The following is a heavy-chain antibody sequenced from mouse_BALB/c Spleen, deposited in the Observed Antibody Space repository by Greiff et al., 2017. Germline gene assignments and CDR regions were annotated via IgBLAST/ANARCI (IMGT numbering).Heavy chain of an antibody. CDR3: ARGAATDAMDD. Sequence: QVQLQQSGAELVRPGTSVKISCKASGYTFTNYWLGWVKQRPGHGLEWIGDIYPGGGYTNYNEKFKGKATLTADTSSSTAYMQLSSLTSEDSAVYFCARGAATDAMDDWGQGTSVTVSS. D-gene: IGHD1-2*01. J-gene: IGHJ4*01. CDR2: IYPGGGYT. V-gene: IGHV1-63*02. CDR1: GYTFTNYW.